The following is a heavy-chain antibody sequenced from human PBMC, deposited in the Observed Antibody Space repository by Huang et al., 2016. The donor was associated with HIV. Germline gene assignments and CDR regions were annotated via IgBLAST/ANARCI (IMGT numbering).Heavy chain of an antibody. CDR1: GGSVNSGYYY. J-gene: IGHJ3*01. CDR3: ARLPFDYVWGTQRQTALDELDV. CDR2: VFYGGNT. Sequence: QLQLQESGPGLVRPSETLSLTCSVSGGSVNSGYYYWGWIRQPPGKGLEWIASVFYGGNTFYSPCLKSRVAMSVDTSKKRFSLNLSSVTAADTAVYFCARLPFDYVWGTQRQTALDELDVWGQGTMVTVSS. V-gene: IGHV4-39*01. D-gene: IGHD3-16*01.